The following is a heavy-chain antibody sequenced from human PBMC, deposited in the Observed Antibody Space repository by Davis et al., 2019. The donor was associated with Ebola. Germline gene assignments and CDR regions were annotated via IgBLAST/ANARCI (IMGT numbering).Heavy chain of an antibody. CDR3: ARDRGYSRFDP. V-gene: IGHV1-3*01. D-gene: IGHD3-22*01. Sequence: AASVKVSCKASGYTFTSYAMHWVRQAPGQRLEWMGWINGGNGNTRYAQKFQGRVTITRDTSASTAYMEVSSLRSEDTAVYYCARDRGYSRFDPWGQGTLVTVSS. J-gene: IGHJ5*02. CDR2: INGGNGNT. CDR1: GYTFTSYA.